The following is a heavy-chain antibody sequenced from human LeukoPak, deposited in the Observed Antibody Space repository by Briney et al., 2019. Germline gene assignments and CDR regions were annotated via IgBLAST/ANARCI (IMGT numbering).Heavy chain of an antibody. V-gene: IGHV3-11*01. CDR1: GFTFSDYY. CDR2: ISSSGSTI. J-gene: IGHJ5*02. D-gene: IGHD6-13*01. Sequence: GGSLRLSCAASGFTFSDYYMSWIRQAPGKGLEWVSYISSSGSTIYYADSVKGRFTISGDNAKNSLYLQMNSLRAEDTAVYYCARREAAAGTWWFDPWGQGTLVTVSS. CDR3: ARREAAAGTWWFDP.